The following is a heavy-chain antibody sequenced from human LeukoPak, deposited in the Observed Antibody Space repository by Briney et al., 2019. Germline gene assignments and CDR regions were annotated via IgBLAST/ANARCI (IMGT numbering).Heavy chain of an antibody. CDR3: AREQWRAFDI. Sequence: LSLTCTVSGGSISSSSYYWGWIRQPPGKGLEWVSYISTGDSPIYYADSVKGRFTISRDNAKNSLYLQMNSLRAEDTAVYYCAREQWRAFDIWGQGTMVTVSS. J-gene: IGHJ3*02. D-gene: IGHD6-19*01. CDR2: ISTGDSPI. CDR1: GGSISSSSYY. V-gene: IGHV3-11*04.